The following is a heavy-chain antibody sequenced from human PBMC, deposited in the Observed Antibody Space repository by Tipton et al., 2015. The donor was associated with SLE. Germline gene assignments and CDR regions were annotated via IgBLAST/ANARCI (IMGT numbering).Heavy chain of an antibody. CDR3: ARGDSGPQATKGFDY. CDR2: ISGYNGNK. V-gene: IGHV1-18*01. CDR1: GYTFTSSG. Sequence: QLVQSGVEVKKPGASVKVSCNASGYTFTSSGFSWVRQAPGQGLEWLGWISGYNGNKNYAQKVQGRVTMTTDISTSTVYMELRSLRSDDTAVYYCARGDSGPQATKGFDYWGQGTLVTVSS. J-gene: IGHJ4*02.